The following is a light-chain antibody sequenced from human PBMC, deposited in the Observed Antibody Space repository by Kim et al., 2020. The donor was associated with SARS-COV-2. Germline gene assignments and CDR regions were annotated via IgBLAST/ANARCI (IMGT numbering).Light chain of an antibody. V-gene: IGKV1-5*03. Sequence: DIQMTQSPSTLSAPVGDRVTITCRASQSISSWLAWYQQKPGKAPKLLIYKASSLESGVPSRFSGSGSGTEFTLTISSLQPDDFATYYCQQYNSYCTFGQGTKVDIK. CDR3: QQYNSYCT. J-gene: IGKJ1*01. CDR1: QSISSW. CDR2: KAS.